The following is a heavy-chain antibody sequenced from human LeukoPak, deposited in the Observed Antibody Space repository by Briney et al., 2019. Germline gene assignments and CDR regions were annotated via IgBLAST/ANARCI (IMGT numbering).Heavy chain of an antibody. Sequence: SETLSLTCTVSGYSISSGYYWSWVRQPPGKGLEWIGFVYYTGSTNYSPSLKSRVTISVDTSKNQFSLKLRSVTAADTAVYYCARISSSSWYNERGAFDVWGQGTMVTVSS. J-gene: IGHJ3*01. CDR1: GYSISSGYY. CDR3: ARISSSSWYNERGAFDV. V-gene: IGHV4-61*01. D-gene: IGHD6-13*01. CDR2: VYYTGST.